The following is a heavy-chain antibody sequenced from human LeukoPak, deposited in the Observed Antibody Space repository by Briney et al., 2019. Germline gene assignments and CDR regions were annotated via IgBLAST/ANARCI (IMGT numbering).Heavy chain of an antibody. CDR1: GFSFSDHW. CDR3: ARDPGHYDSSGFYYY. CDR2: ISSSSSYI. Sequence: GGSLRLSCAASGFSFSDHWLDWVRQAPGKGLEWVSSISSSSSYIYYADSVKGRFTISRDNAKNSLYLQMNSLRAEDTAVYYCARDPGHYDSSGFYYYWGQGTLVTVSS. D-gene: IGHD3-22*01. V-gene: IGHV3-21*01. J-gene: IGHJ4*02.